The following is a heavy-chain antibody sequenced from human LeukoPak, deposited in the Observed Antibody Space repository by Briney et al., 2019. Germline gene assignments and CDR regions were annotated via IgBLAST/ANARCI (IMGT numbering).Heavy chain of an antibody. Sequence: SGPTLVKPTQTLTLTCTFSGFSLSNRGVGVGWIRQPPGKALEWLALIYWDDDKRYGPSLKSRLTITKDTSKNQVVLTMTNMDPVDTATYYCALQEGGFDPWGQGTLVTVSS. V-gene: IGHV2-5*05. CDR3: ALQEGGFDP. CDR1: GFSLSNRGVG. CDR2: IYWDDDK. J-gene: IGHJ5*02.